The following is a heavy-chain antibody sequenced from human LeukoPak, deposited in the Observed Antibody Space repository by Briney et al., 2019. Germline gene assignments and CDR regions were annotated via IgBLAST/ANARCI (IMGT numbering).Heavy chain of an antibody. J-gene: IGHJ4*02. CDR2: ISSSSSYI. V-gene: IGHV3-21*01. CDR1: GFTFSSYS. Sequence: PGGSLRLSCAASGFTFSSYSMNWVRQAPGKGLEWVSSISSSSSYIYYADSVKGRFTISRDNAKNSLYLQMNSLRAKDTAVYYCARDRDVVVVPAAIDYWGQGTLVTVSS. D-gene: IGHD2-2*01. CDR3: ARDRDVVVVPAAIDY.